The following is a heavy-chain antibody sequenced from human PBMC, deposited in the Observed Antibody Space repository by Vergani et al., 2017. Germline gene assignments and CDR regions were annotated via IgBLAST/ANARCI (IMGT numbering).Heavy chain of an antibody. CDR1: GGSISSSSYY. CDR2: IYYSGST. CDR3: ASFTYYGSGSTDPMDDP. Sequence: QLQLQESGPGLVKPSETLSLTCTVSGGSISSSSYYWGWIRQPPGKGLEWIGSIYYSGSTYYNPSLKSRVTISVDTSKNQFSLKLSSVTAADTAVYYCASFTYYGSGSTDPMDDPWGQGTLVTVSS. D-gene: IGHD3-10*01. J-gene: IGHJ5*02. V-gene: IGHV4-39*07.